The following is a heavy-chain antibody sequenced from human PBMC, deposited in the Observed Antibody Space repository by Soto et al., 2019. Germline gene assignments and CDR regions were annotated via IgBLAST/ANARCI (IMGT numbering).Heavy chain of an antibody. CDR1: GLSISSHPW. CDR2: MNPSGGA. Sequence: SETLSLTCSVSGLSISSHPWWTWVRQAPGKGLEWIGEMNPSGGANYNPSLKNRVAISVDNSQNQFSLKLTSVTAADTAVYYCARGHDYGDNYGMDVWGQGTTVTVSS. D-gene: IGHD4-17*01. J-gene: IGHJ6*02. CDR3: ARGHDYGDNYGMDV. V-gene: IGHV4-4*02.